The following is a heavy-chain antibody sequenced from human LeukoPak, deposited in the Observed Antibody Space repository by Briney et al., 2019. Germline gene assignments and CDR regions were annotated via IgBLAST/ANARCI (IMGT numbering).Heavy chain of an antibody. V-gene: IGHV1-69*06. CDR2: IIPIFGTA. Sequence: ASVKVSCKASGGTFSSYAISWVRQAPGQGLEWMGVIIPIFGTANYAQKFQGRVTITADKSTSTAYMELSSLRSEDTAVYYCARDSYDSSGYCYDTFDAFDIWGQGTMVTVSS. CDR3: ARDSYDSSGYCYDTFDAFDI. D-gene: IGHD3-22*01. CDR1: GGTFSSYA. J-gene: IGHJ3*02.